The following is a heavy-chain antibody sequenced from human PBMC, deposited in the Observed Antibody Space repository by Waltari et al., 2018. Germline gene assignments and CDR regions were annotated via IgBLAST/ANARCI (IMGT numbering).Heavy chain of an antibody. CDR3: ARGPEYDSSGYYYFDY. CDR1: GGSFSGYY. Sequence: QVQLQQWGAGLLKPSETLSLTCAVYGGSFSGYYWSWIRQHPGKGLEWIGEINHSGSTNYNPSLKCRVTISVDTSKNQFSLKLSSVTAADTAVYYCARGPEYDSSGYYYFDYWGQGTLVTVSS. D-gene: IGHD3-22*01. CDR2: INHSGST. J-gene: IGHJ4*02. V-gene: IGHV4-34*01.